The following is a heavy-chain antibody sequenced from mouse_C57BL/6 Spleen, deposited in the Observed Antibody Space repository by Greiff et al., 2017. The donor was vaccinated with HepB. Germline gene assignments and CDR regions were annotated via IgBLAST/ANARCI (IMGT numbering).Heavy chain of an antibody. D-gene: IGHD1-1*01. Sequence: QVQLQQSGAELVRPGASVKLSCKASGYTFTDYYINWVKQRPGQGLEWIARIYPGSGNTYYNEKFKGKATLTAEKSSSTAYMQLSSLTSEDSAVYFCAIGRITTVADYFDYWGQGTTLTVSS. J-gene: IGHJ2*01. V-gene: IGHV1-76*01. CDR1: GYTFTDYY. CDR2: IYPGSGNT. CDR3: AIGRITTVADYFDY.